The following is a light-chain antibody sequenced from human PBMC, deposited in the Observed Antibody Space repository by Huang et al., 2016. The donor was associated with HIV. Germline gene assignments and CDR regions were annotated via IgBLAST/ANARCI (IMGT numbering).Light chain of an antibody. CDR2: EAS. J-gene: IGKJ5*01. Sequence: EVVLTQSPATRSLSPGERATRSCGASQSVSSSYLAWYQQKPGRAPRLLIYEASSRAAGIPDRFSGSGSGTDFTLTISRLEPEDFAVYYCQQYGSSPITFGQGTRLEIK. CDR1: QSVSSSY. CDR3: QQYGSSPIT. V-gene: IGKV3D-20*01.